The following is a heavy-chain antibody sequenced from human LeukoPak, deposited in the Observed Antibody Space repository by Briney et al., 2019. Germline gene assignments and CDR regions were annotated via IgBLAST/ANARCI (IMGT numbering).Heavy chain of an antibody. J-gene: IGHJ6*03. Sequence: SETLSLACTVSGGSFNLYSWTWIRQPPGKGLEWIAEIGHGGSINFNPSLKSRVTVSLDTSKNQFSLSLSSVTAADTAVYYCASRETFYFYYMDVWGNGTTVTVSS. CDR3: ASRETFYFYYMDV. V-gene: IGHV4-34*01. D-gene: IGHD1-26*01. CDR1: GGSFNLYS. CDR2: IGHGGSI.